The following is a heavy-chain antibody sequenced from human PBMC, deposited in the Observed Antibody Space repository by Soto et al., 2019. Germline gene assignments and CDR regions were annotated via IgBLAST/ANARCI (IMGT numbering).Heavy chain of an antibody. Sequence: PGGSLRLSCAASGFTFSTYEMNWVRQAPGKGLEWVSYISQSGSTIYYADSVKGRFTISRDNAENSLYLQMNSLRAEDTAVYYCARSPWSGTFTYYYYAMDVWGRGTTVTVSS. CDR2: ISQSGSTI. D-gene: IGHD3-3*01. CDR3: ARSPWSGTFTYYYYAMDV. V-gene: IGHV3-48*03. J-gene: IGHJ6*02. CDR1: GFTFSTYE.